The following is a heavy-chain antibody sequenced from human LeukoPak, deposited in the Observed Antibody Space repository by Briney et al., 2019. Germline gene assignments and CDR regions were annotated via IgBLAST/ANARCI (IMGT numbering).Heavy chain of an antibody. CDR3: AKDYSYGSGSYYKGIDY. CDR2: ISSSSSYI. D-gene: IGHD3-10*01. V-gene: IGHV3-21*04. CDR1: GFTFSSYS. Sequence: GGSLRLSCAASGFTFSSYSMNWVRQAPGKGLEWVSSISSSSSYIYYADSVKDRFTISRDNAKNSLYLQLNSLRAEDTALYYCAKDYSYGSGSYYKGIDYWGQGTLVTVSS. J-gene: IGHJ4*02.